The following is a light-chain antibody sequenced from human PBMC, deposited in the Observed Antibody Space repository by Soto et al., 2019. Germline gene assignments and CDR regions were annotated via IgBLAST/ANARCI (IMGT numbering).Light chain of an antibody. V-gene: IGKV3D-15*01. CDR2: GAS. CDR1: QSVGSN. Sequence: EIVMTQSPATLSVSPGERATFSCRASQSVGSNLAWYQQKPGQAPNLVIYGASNRATGIPVRFSGSGSGTEFTLTVSSLQSEDFAFYYCQQYSSWPWTFGQGTKVEIK. J-gene: IGKJ1*01. CDR3: QQYSSWPWT.